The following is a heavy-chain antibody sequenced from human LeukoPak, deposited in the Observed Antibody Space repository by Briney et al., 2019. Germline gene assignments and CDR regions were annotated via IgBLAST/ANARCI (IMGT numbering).Heavy chain of an antibody. V-gene: IGHV4-39*01. D-gene: IGHD5-18*01. J-gene: IGHJ4*02. CDR1: GGSISSSSYY. Sequence: ASETLSLTCTVSGGSISSSSYYWGWIRQPPGKGLEWIGSIYYSGSTYYNPSLKSRVTISVDTSKNQFSLKLSSVTAADTAVYYCARLDAAMVTPFDYWGQGTLVTVSS. CDR3: ARLDAAMVTPFDY. CDR2: IYYSGST.